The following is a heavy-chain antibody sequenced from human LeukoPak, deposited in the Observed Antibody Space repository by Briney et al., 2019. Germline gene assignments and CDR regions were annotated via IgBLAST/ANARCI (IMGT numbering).Heavy chain of an antibody. Sequence: GRSLRLSCAASRFTFSYFAMHWVRQAPGKGREWVAVLSDDGSNKFYADSVKGRFTISRDNSKNTLYLQMNSLRAEDTAFYYCAKDPHSSSWYYFDSWGQGTLVTVSS. CDR3: AKDPHSSSWYYFDS. V-gene: IGHV3-30*18. J-gene: IGHJ4*02. CDR2: LSDDGSNK. D-gene: IGHD6-13*01. CDR1: RFTFSYFA.